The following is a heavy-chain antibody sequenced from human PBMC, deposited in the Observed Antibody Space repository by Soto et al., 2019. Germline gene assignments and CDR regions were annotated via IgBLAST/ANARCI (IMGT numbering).Heavy chain of an antibody. CDR3: AREGYYDSRFMDV. J-gene: IGHJ6*02. V-gene: IGHV4-38-2*02. CDR2: IYHSGST. CDR1: GYSISSGYY. D-gene: IGHD3-22*01. Sequence: SVTCAVSGYSISSGYYWGWIRQPPGKGLEWIGSIYHSGSTYYNPSLKSRVTISVDTSKNQFSLKLSSVTAADTAVYYCAREGYYDSRFMDVWGQGTKVTVSS.